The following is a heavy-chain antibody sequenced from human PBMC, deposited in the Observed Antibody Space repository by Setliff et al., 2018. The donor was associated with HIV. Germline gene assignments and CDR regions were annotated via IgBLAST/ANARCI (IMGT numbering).Heavy chain of an antibody. V-gene: IGHV1-18*01. D-gene: IGHD6-19*01. J-gene: IGHJ4*02. CDR2: ISAYNGDT. CDR1: GYTFTNYG. CDR3: ARNSFPRTVTGTGPLFDS. Sequence: ASVKVSCKASGYTFTNYGISWLRQAPGQGLEWTGWISAYNGDTKSTQKFQGRVTMTTDTSTTTAYMELRSLRSDDTAVYYCARNSFPRTVTGTGPLFDSWGQGTLVTVSS.